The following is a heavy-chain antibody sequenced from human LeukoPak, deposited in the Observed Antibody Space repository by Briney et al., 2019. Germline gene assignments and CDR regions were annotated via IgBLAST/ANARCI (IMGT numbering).Heavy chain of an antibody. CDR2: IYYNGST. D-gene: IGHD2-15*01. CDR3: ARDMGGYCSGGGCPDWFDP. CDR1: GYSISSGYY. Sequence: SETLSLTCTVSGYSISSGYYWGWIRQPPGKGLEWIGSIYYNGSTYYNPSLKSRVTISVDTSKNQFSLKLSSVTAADTAVFYCARDMGGYCSGGGCPDWFDPWGQGTLVTVSS. J-gene: IGHJ5*02. V-gene: IGHV4-38-2*02.